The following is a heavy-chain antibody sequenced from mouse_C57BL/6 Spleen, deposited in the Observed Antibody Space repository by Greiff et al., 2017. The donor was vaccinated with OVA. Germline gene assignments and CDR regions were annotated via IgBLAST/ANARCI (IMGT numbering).Heavy chain of an antibody. J-gene: IGHJ1*03. CDR2: IAPNSGGT. CDR1: GYTFTSYW. Sequence: QVQLKQPGAELVQPGASVKLSCKASGYTFTSYWMHWVKQRPGRGLEWIGRIAPNSGGTRYNEKFKSKATLTVDKPPSTACTQLRGLTTVDSAVYYVAKGDCYGSEDWYFDGWGTGTTVTVSS. D-gene: IGHD1-1*01. CDR3: AKGDCYGSEDWYFDG. V-gene: IGHV1-72*01.